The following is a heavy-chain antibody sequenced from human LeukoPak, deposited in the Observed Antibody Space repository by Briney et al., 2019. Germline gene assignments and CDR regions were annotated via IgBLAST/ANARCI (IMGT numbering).Heavy chain of an antibody. CDR2: IRSKAYGGTT. V-gene: IGHV3-49*03. CDR1: GFTFGDYA. J-gene: IGHJ4*02. CDR3: TRGSSGWSVSTSYFDY. Sequence: GGSLRLSCTASGFTFGDYAMSWFRQAPGKGLEWVGFIRSKAYGGTTEYAASVKGRFTISRDDSKSIAYLQMNSLKTEDTAVYYCTRGSSGWSVSTSYFDYWGQGTLVTVSS. D-gene: IGHD6-19*01.